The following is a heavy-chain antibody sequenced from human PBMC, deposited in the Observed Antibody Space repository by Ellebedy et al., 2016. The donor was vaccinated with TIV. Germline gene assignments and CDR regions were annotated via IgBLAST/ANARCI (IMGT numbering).Heavy chain of an antibody. CDR1: GGTFTTYA. J-gene: IGHJ4*02. CDR2: IVPIFGTP. V-gene: IGHV1-69*13. D-gene: IGHD5-18*01. CDR3: ARGGHRYGYYFLDQ. Sequence: AASVKVSCKASGGTFTTYAINWVRQAPGHGLEWMGGIVPIFGTPDYAQRFQGRVTITADESASTAYMELSSLRSEDTAVYYCARGGHRYGYYFLDQWGQGTLVTVPS.